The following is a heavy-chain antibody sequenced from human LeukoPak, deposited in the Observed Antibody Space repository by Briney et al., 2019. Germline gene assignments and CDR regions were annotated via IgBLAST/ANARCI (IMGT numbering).Heavy chain of an antibody. J-gene: IGHJ5*02. D-gene: IGHD4-11*01. CDR3: ARDDTRGYSNYVWFDP. V-gene: IGHV1-69*05. CDR2: IIPIFGTA. Sequence: GSSVKVSCKASGGTFSSYAISWVRQAPGQGLEWMGRIIPIFGTANYAQKFQGRVTITTDESTSTAYMELSSLSSEDTAVYYCARDDTRGYSNYVWFDPWGQGTLVTVSS. CDR1: GGTFSSYA.